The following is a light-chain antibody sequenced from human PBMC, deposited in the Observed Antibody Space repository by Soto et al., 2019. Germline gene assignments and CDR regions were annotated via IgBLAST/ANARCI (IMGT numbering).Light chain of an antibody. V-gene: IGKV1-9*01. CDR1: QGISSH. CDR3: QQLNSYPIT. CDR2: VAS. J-gene: IGKJ5*01. Sequence: DIQLTQSPSFLSASVGDRVTITCRASQGISSHLAWYQQQPGKAPKLLIYVASTLQSGVPSRFSGSGSGTEFTLTISGLQPEDFARYYCQQLNSYPITFGQGTRLEI.